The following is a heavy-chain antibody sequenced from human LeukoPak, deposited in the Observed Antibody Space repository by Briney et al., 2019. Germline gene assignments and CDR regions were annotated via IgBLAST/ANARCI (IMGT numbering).Heavy chain of an antibody. CDR2: ISGSGGST. V-gene: IGHV3-23*01. CDR3: AKDGGYYYDSSGYHYFDY. J-gene: IGHJ4*02. D-gene: IGHD3-22*01. CDR1: GFTFKKYA. Sequence: GGSLRLSCAASGFTFKKYAMSWVRQAPGKGLEWVSAISGSGGSTYYADSVKGRFTISRDNSKNTLYLQMTSLRAEDTAVYYCAKDGGYYYDSSGYHYFDYWGQGTLVTVSS.